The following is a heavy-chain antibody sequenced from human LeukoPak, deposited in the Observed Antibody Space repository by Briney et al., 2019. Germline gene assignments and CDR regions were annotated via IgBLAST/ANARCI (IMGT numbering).Heavy chain of an antibody. CDR2: MNPNSGNT. CDR3: AADFDDILTGYAFGAFDI. Sequence: ASVKVSCKASGYTFTSYDINWVRQATGQGLEWMGWMNPNSGNTGYAQKFQGRVTITRNTSISTAYMELSSLRSEDTAVYYCAADFDDILTGYAFGAFDIWGQGTMVTVSS. D-gene: IGHD3-9*01. CDR1: GYTFTSYD. J-gene: IGHJ3*02. V-gene: IGHV1-8*03.